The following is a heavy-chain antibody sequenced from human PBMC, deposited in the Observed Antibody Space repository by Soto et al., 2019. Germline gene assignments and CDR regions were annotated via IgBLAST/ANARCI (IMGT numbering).Heavy chain of an antibody. Sequence: EVQLLESGGGLVQPGGSLRLSCAASGFTFSSYAMSWVRQAPGKGLEWVSAISGSGGSTYYADSVKGRFTISRDNSKNTLYLQMNSLRAEDTAVYYCAKDRGGIFGVVIMKGWRSRWYFDLWGRGTLVTVSS. D-gene: IGHD3-3*01. V-gene: IGHV3-23*01. CDR2: ISGSGGST. J-gene: IGHJ2*01. CDR3: AKDRGGIFGVVIMKGWRSRWYFDL. CDR1: GFTFSSYA.